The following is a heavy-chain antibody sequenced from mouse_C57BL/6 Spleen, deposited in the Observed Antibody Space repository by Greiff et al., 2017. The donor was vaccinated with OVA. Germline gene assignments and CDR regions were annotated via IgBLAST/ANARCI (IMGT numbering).Heavy chain of an antibody. D-gene: IGHD2-5*01. Sequence: EVQVVESGGGLVQPGGSLKLSCAASGFTFSDYGMAWVRQAPRKGPEWVAFISNLAYSIYYADTVTGRFTISRENAKNTLYLEMSSLRSEDTAMYYCARHYSNYFDYWGQGTTLTVSS. CDR3: ARHYSNYFDY. V-gene: IGHV5-15*01. CDR2: ISNLAYSI. CDR1: GFTFSDYG. J-gene: IGHJ2*01.